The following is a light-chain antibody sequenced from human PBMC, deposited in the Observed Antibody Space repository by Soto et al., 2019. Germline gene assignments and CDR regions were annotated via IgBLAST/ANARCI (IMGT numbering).Light chain of an antibody. CDR3: SSYRSGGTFV. J-gene: IGLJ1*01. Sequence: QSVLTQPASVTGTPGQSITISCTTSNIDVGGYNYVSWHQQHPGKAPKVLISVVSNRPSGVSNRFSGSKSGNTASLTISGLQAEDEADYYCSSYRSGGTFVFGSGTKVTVL. CDR2: VVS. CDR1: NIDVGGYNY. V-gene: IGLV2-14*01.